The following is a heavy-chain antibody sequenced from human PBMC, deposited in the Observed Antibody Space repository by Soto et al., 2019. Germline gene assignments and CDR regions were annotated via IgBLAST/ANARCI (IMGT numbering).Heavy chain of an antibody. D-gene: IGHD2-21*02. CDR1: GFTVSSNY. V-gene: IGHV3-66*01. Sequence: EVQLVESGGGLVQPGGSLRLSCAASGFTVSSNYMSWVRQAPGKGLEWVSVIYSGGSTYYADSVKGRFTISRDNSKNTXSLQMNSLRAEDTAVYYCARLLGGVTAAGTTNWFDPWGQGTLVTVSS. CDR2: IYSGGST. J-gene: IGHJ5*02. CDR3: ARLLGGVTAAGTTNWFDP.